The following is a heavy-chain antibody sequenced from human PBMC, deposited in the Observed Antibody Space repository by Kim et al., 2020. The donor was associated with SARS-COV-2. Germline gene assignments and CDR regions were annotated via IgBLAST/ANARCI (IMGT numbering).Heavy chain of an antibody. CDR3: AREGHSSGRAGNFDN. D-gene: IGHD6-19*01. J-gene: IGHJ4*02. Sequence: DSVRGRLSGSRDNSQNTLFLQIDSLRPEDTAVYYCAREGHSSGRAGNFDNWGQGTLVTVSS. V-gene: IGHV3-30*01.